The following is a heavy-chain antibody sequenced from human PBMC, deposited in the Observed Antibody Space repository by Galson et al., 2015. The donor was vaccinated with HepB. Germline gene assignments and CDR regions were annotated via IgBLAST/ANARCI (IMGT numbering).Heavy chain of an antibody. D-gene: IGHD6-19*01. CDR2: IWYDGSNK. CDR1: GFTFSSYG. Sequence: SLRLSCAASGFTFSSYGMHWVRQAPGKGLEWVAVIWYDGSNKYYADSVKGRFTISRDNSKNTLYLQMNSLRAEDTAVYYCAKDLAVAGPFDYWGQGTLVTVSS. V-gene: IGHV3-33*06. CDR3: AKDLAVAGPFDY. J-gene: IGHJ4*02.